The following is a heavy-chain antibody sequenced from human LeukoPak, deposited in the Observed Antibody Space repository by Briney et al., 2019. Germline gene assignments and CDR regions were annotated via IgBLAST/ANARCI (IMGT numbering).Heavy chain of an antibody. V-gene: IGHV4-34*01. CDR3: ARGSKSMVRGVINYYGMDV. J-gene: IGHJ6*04. CDR2: INHSGST. CDR1: GGSFSGYY. D-gene: IGHD3-10*01. Sequence: SETLSLTCAVYGGSFSGYYWSWIRQPPGKGLEWIGEINHSGSTNYNPSLKSRVTISVDTSKNQFSLKLSSVTAADTAVYYCARGSKSMVRGVINYYGMDVWGKGTTATVSS.